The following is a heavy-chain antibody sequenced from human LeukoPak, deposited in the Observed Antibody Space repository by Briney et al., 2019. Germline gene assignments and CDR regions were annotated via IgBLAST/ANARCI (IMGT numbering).Heavy chain of an antibody. Sequence: GGSLRLSCAASGFTFSSYAMSWVRQAPGKGLEWVSAISGSGGSTYYADSVKGRFTISRDNSKNTLYLQMNSLRAEDTAVYYCASYEGQMEIFDYWGQGTLVTVSS. D-gene: IGHD5-12*01. CDR1: GFTFSSYA. CDR2: ISGSGGST. CDR3: ASYEGQMEIFDY. V-gene: IGHV3-23*01. J-gene: IGHJ4*02.